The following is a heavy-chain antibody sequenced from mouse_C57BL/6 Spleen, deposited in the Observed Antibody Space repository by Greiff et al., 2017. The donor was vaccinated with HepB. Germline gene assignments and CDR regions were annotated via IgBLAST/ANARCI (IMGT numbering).Heavy chain of an antibody. CDR1: GYTFTSYW. CDR2: IYPGSGST. CDR3: ARSSSGYSSYFDY. V-gene: IGHV1-55*01. D-gene: IGHD3-2*02. Sequence: VQLQQPGAELVKPGASVKMSCKASGYTFTSYWITWVKQRPGQGLEWIGDIYPGSGSTNYNEKFKSKATLTVDTSSSTAYMQLSSLTSEDSAVYYCARSSSGYSSYFDYWGQGTTLTVSS. J-gene: IGHJ2*01.